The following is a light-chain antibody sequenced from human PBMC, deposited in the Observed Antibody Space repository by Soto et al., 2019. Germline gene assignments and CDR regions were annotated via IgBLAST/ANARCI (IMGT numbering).Light chain of an antibody. V-gene: IGKV4-1*01. CDR1: QSVLHSTNNKNY. Sequence: DIVMTQSPDSLAVSLGERATINCKSSQSVLHSTNNKNYLAWYQQKPAQPPKLLIYWAATRESGVPDRFSGSGSGTDFTLSISSLQAEDVAVYYCQQYYITPLTFGGRTKVVIK. J-gene: IGKJ4*01. CDR2: WAA. CDR3: QQYYITPLT.